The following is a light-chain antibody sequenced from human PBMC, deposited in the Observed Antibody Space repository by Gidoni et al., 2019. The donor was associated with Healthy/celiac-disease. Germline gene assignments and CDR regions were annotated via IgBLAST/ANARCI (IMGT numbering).Light chain of an antibody. Sequence: EIVLTQSPGTLSLSPGERATLPCRASQSVSSSYLAWSQQKPGQAPRLLIYGASSRATGIPDRFSGSGSGTDFTLTISRLEPEDFEVNYCQQYGSSTWTFGQGTKVEIK. J-gene: IGKJ1*01. CDR2: GAS. CDR3: QQYGSSTWT. V-gene: IGKV3-20*01. CDR1: QSVSSSY.